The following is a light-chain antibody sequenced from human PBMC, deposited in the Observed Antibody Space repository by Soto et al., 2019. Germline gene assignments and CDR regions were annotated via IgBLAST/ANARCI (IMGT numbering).Light chain of an antibody. J-gene: IGKJ1*01. CDR3: QQYGSSGT. Sequence: EIVLTQSPATLSLSPGERATLSCRASQSVSNYLAWYQQKPGQAPRLLIYGASNRATGIPDRFSGSGSGTDFTLTISRLEPEDFAVYYCQQYGSSGTFGQVTKVDIK. CDR1: QSVSNY. V-gene: IGKV3-20*01. CDR2: GAS.